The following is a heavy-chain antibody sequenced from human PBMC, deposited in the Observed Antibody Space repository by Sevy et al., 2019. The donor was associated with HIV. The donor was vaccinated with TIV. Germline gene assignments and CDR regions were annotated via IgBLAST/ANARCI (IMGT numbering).Heavy chain of an antibody. Sequence: GGCLRLSCAASGFTFSSYAMSWVRQAPGKGLEWVSAISGSGGSTYYADSVKGRFTISRDNSKNTLYLQMNSLRAEDTAVYYCAKNPYYYDSSGYYSYYFDYWGQGTLVTVSS. CDR3: AKNPYYYDSSGYYSYYFDY. J-gene: IGHJ4*02. V-gene: IGHV3-23*01. D-gene: IGHD3-22*01. CDR2: ISGSGGST. CDR1: GFTFSSYA.